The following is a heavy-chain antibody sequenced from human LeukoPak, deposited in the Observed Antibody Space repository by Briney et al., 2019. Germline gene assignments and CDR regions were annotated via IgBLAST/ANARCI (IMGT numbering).Heavy chain of an antibody. J-gene: IGHJ5*02. Sequence: GGSLRLSCAASGFTFSGYWMHWVRQAPGKGLRWVSRIKGDGSSTSYADSVKGRFTISRDNAKNTLYLQMNSLRAEDTAVYYCARTDWFDPWGQGTLVTVSS. CDR2: IKGDGSST. CDR3: ARTDWFDP. V-gene: IGHV3-74*01. CDR1: GFTFSGYW.